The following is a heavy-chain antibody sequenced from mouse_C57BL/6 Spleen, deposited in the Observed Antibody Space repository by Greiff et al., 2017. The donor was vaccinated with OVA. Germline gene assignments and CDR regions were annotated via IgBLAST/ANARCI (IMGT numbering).Heavy chain of an antibody. CDR3: AGGGYGSSHYYAMGC. J-gene: IGHJ4*01. CDR2: ISSGGSYT. Sequence: EVQRVESGGDLVKPGGSLKLSCAASGFTFSSYGMSWVRQTPDKRLEWVATISSGGSYTSYPDSVKGRFTISRDNAKNTLYLQMSSLKSEDTAMDYCAGGGYGSSHYYAMGCWGQGATVTVSS. CDR1: GFTFSSYG. D-gene: IGHD1-1*01. V-gene: IGHV5-6*01.